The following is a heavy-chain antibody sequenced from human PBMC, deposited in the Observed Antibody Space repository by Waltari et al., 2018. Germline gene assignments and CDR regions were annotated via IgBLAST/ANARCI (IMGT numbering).Heavy chain of an antibody. J-gene: IGHJ4*02. D-gene: IGHD3-22*01. Sequence: QVQLQESGPGLVKPSETLSLTCTVSGGSVSSGSYYWSWIRQPPGKGLEWIGYIYYSGSTNYNPSLTGRGTISVDTSKNQFSLKLSSVTAADTAVYYCARVYDSSGTIDYWGQGTLVTVSS. CDR2: IYYSGST. CDR1: GGSVSSGSYY. V-gene: IGHV4-61*01. CDR3: ARVYDSSGTIDY.